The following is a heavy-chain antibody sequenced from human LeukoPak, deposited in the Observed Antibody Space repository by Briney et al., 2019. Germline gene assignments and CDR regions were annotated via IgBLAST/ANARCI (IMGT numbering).Heavy chain of an antibody. J-gene: IGHJ4*02. CDR2: IYHSGST. V-gene: IGHV4-30-2*01. CDR1: GGSISSGGYS. D-gene: IGHD4-17*01. CDR3: ARGGDYGDYGFFDY. Sequence: SQTLSLTCAVSGGSISSGGYSWSWIRQPPGTGLEWIGYIYHSGSTYYNPSLKSRVTISVDRSKNQFSLKLSSVTAADTAVYYCARGGDYGDYGFFDYWGQGTLVTVSS.